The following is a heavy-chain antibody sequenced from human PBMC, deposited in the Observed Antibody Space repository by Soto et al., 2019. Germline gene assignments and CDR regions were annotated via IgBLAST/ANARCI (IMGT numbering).Heavy chain of an antibody. CDR3: AAAGQGYSYGMDV. CDR1: GFTFTSSS. Sequence: SVNVSCKASGFTFTSSSVQWVRQARGQRLEWIGWIVVGSGNTNYAQKFLERVTITRDMSTSTAYMELSSLRSEDTAVYYCAAAGQGYSYGMDVWGQGTTVTVSS. V-gene: IGHV1-58*01. CDR2: IVVGSGNT. D-gene: IGHD5-18*01. J-gene: IGHJ6*02.